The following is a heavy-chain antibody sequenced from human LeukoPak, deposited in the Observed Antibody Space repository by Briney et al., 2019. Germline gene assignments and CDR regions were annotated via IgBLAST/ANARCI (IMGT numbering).Heavy chain of an antibody. J-gene: IGHJ5*02. CDR1: GFTFSDYY. V-gene: IGHV3-11*01. CDR3: ARVSSEQWLAVFWFDP. D-gene: IGHD6-19*01. Sequence: GGSLRLSCAASGFTFSDYYMSWIRQAPGKGLEWVSYISSSGSTIYYADSVKGRFTISRDNAKNSLYLQMNSLRAEDTAVYYCARVSSEQWLAVFWFDPWGQGTLVTVSS. CDR2: ISSSGSTI.